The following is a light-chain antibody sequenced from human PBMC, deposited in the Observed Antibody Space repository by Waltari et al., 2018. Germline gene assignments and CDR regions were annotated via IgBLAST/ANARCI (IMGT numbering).Light chain of an antibody. J-gene: IGKJ1*01. Sequence: EVVLTQSPGTLSLSPGERATLSCRASQSVSRPLAWYQQKPGQAPRLLIYDASSRATGIPDRFSGGGSGTDFSLTISRLEPEDFAVYYCQKYGSLPATFGQGTKVEIK. CDR2: DAS. V-gene: IGKV3-20*01. CDR1: QSVSRP. CDR3: QKYGSLPAT.